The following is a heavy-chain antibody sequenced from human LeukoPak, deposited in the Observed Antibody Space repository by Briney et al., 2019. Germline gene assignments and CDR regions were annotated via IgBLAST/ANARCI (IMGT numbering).Heavy chain of an antibody. CDR3: ARGVRGSSWLSFDY. D-gene: IGHD6-13*01. CDR1: GFNVSDNY. V-gene: IGHV3-20*04. CDR2: INWNGGST. J-gene: IGHJ4*02. Sequence: GGSLRLSCAVSGFNVSDNYMSWVRQAPGKGLEWVSGINWNGGSTGYADSVKGRFTVSRDNAKNSLYLQMNSLRAEDTAVYYCARGVRGSSWLSFDYWGQGTLVIVSS.